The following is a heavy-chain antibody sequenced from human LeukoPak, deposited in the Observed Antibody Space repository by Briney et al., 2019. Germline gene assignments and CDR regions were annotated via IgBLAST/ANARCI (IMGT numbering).Heavy chain of an antibody. CDR1: GGTFSSYA. CDR3: ARGVQYYYGSGSPTWYYFDY. Sequence: VKVSCKASGGTFSSYAISWVRQAPGQGLEWMGGIIPIFGTANYAQKFQGRVTITTDESTSTAYMELSSLRSEDTAVYYCARGVQYYYGSGSPTWYYFDYWGQGTLVTVSS. J-gene: IGHJ4*02. V-gene: IGHV1-69*05. CDR2: IIPIFGTA. D-gene: IGHD3-10*01.